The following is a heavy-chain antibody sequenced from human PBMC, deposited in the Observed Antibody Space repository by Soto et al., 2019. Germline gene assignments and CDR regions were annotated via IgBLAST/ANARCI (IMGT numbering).Heavy chain of an antibody. CDR1: GFTFSSYA. Sequence: GGSLRLSCAASGFTFSSYAMHWVRQAPGKGLEWVAVISYDGSNKYYADSVKGRFTISRDNSKNTLYLQMNSLRAEDTAVYYCAVVDPDYYYGMDVWGQGTTVXVSS. J-gene: IGHJ6*02. CDR3: AVVDPDYYYGMDV. CDR2: ISYDGSNK. V-gene: IGHV3-30-3*01. D-gene: IGHD2-15*01.